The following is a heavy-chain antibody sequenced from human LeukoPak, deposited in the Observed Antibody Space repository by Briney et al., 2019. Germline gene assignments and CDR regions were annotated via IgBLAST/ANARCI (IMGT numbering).Heavy chain of an antibody. V-gene: IGHV3-7*05. D-gene: IGHD5-24*01. Sequence: PGGSLRLSCAASGFTFSSYWMSWVRQAPEKGLEWVANIEEHGSQRYYVDSVKGRFTISRDNAQNSLFLQMNSLRAEDTALYYCARILRLHTPRASDIWGQGTMVTVSS. CDR2: IEEHGSQR. CDR3: ARILRLHTPRASDI. J-gene: IGHJ3*02. CDR1: GFTFSSYW.